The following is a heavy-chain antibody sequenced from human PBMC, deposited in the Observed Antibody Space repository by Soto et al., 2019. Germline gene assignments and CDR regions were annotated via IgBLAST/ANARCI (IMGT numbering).Heavy chain of an antibody. D-gene: IGHD1-26*01. V-gene: IGHV4-4*02. CDR2: IFHSGST. J-gene: IGHJ4*02. CDR1: GGSLSNSIW. Sequence: PSETLSLTCAVFGGSLSNSIWWAWVRQPPGKGLDWIGEIFHSGSTNYNSSLMGRVTISVDKANNQFSLKLSSVTAADTAVYYCAHRPIVGAAIWGQGTLVTVSS. CDR3: AHRPIVGAAI.